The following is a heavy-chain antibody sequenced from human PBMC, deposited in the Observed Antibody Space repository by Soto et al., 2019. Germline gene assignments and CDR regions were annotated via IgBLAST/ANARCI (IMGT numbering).Heavy chain of an antibody. V-gene: IGHV1-58*01. CDR3: AAADFREGYYYYYGMDV. J-gene: IGHJ6*02. Sequence: SVKVSCKASGFTFTSSAVQWVRQARGQRLEWIGWIVVGSGNTNYAQKFQERVTITRDMSTSTAYMELSSLRSEDTAVYYCAAADFREGYYYYYGMDVWGQGTTVTVSS. CDR2: IVVGSGNT. CDR1: GFTFTSSA.